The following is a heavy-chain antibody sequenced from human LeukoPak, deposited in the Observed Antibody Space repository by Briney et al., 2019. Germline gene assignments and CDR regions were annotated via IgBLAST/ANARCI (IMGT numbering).Heavy chain of an antibody. CDR2: IHYSGTT. CDR3: ARVDGFWNSFDP. V-gene: IGHV4-30-4*01. D-gene: IGHD3-3*01. J-gene: IGHJ5*02. CDR1: GGSVSSGDYY. Sequence: PSQTLSLTCTVSGGSVSSGDYYWSWIRQPPGKGLEWIGYIHYSGTTYYNPSLKSRLTVSLDTSKNQFSLKLSSVTAADTAVYYCARVDGFWNSFDPWGQGTLVIVSS.